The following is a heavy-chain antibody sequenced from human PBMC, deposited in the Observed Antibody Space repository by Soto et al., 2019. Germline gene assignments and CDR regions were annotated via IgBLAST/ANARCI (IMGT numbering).Heavy chain of an antibody. CDR1: GCSVSSGSYY. CDR3: ARGLVPSPITIFGVGGGYFDY. CDR2: IYYSGRT. J-gene: IGHJ4*02. Sequence: QVQLQESGPGLVKPSETLSLTCTVSGCSVSSGSYYWSWIRQPPGKGLEWIGYIYYSGRTNYNPSRKSRRTISVDTSKNQFSLKLSSVTAADTAVYYCARGLVPSPITIFGVGGGYFDYWGQGTLVTVSS. D-gene: IGHD3-3*01. V-gene: IGHV4-61*01.